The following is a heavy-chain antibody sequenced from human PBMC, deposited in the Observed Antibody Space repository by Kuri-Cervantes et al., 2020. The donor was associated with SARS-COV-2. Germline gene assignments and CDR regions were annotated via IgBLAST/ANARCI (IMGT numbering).Heavy chain of an antibody. CDR2: ISYDGSNK. Sequence: GESLKISCAASGFTFSSYGMHWVRQAPGKGLEWVAVISYDGSNKYYADSVKGRFTISRDNSKNTLYLQMNSLRAEDTAVYYCAKALRVVVVAATDLFDYWAREPWSPSPQ. D-gene: IGHD2-15*01. CDR1: GFTFSSYG. V-gene: IGHV3-30*18. CDR3: AKALRVVVVAATDLFDY. J-gene: IGHJ4*02.